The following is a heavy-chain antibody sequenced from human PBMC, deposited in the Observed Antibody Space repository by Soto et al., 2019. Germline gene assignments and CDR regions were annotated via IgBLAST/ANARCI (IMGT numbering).Heavy chain of an antibody. CDR2: ISSYNGNT. J-gene: IGHJ3*02. Sequence: QVQLVQSGAEVKKPGASVNVSCKTSGYTFTNFGLSWVRQAPGQGLEWMGWISSYNGNTLYAQKLQGRVTMTTDTSTRTAYMYLKSLRSDDTAMYYCTRDPQYGRGYYFSGLGDIWGQGTMLSVSS. D-gene: IGHD3-22*01. V-gene: IGHV1-18*01. CDR3: TRDPQYGRGYYFSGLGDI. CDR1: GYTFTNFG.